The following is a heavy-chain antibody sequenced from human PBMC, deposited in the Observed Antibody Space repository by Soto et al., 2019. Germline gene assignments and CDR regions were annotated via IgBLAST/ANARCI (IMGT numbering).Heavy chain of an antibody. CDR3: ARSHFWSGYYIDY. Sequence: SETLSLTCTVSGGSISSYYWSWIRQPPGKGLEWIGYIYYSGSTNYNPSLKSRVTISVDTSKNQFSLKLSSVTAADTAVYYCARSHFWSGYYIDYWGQGTLVTVSS. CDR2: IYYSGST. D-gene: IGHD3-3*02. J-gene: IGHJ4*02. CDR1: GGSISSYY. V-gene: IGHV4-59*08.